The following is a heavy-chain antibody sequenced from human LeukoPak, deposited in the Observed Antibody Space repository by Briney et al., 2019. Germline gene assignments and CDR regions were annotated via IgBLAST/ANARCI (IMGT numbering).Heavy chain of an antibody. CDR3: ASGYRYFDY. J-gene: IGHJ4*02. CDR1: GFTFSSYW. CDR2: INSDGSST. V-gene: IGHV3-74*01. D-gene: IGHD2-2*03. Sequence: GGSLRLSCAASGFTFSSYWMHWVRQAPGKGLVWVSRINSDGSSTSYADSVKGGFTISRDNAKNTLYLQMNSLRAEDTAVYYGASGYRYFDYWGQGTLVTVSS.